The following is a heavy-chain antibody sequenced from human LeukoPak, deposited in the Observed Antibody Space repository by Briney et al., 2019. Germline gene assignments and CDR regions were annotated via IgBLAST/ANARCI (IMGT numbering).Heavy chain of an antibody. J-gene: IGHJ3*02. CDR3: ARGKDYYGSGSYQI. D-gene: IGHD3-10*01. CDR1: GFIFDDYA. V-gene: IGHV3-9*01. CDR2: ITWGRDNL. Sequence: GGSLRLSCAVSGFIFDDYAMHWVRQAPGKGLEWVSGITWGRDNLAYAASVKGRFTISRDNSKYTLYLQMNSLRAEDTAVYYCARGKDYYGSGSYQIWGQGTMVTVSS.